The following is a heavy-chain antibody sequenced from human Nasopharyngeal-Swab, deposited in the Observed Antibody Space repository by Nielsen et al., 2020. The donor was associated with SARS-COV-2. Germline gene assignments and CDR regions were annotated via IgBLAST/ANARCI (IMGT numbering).Heavy chain of an antibody. V-gene: IGHV3-48*03. CDR3: ARGGSSWPHWYFDL. J-gene: IGHJ2*01. Sequence: VRERPGKGLEWVSYSGVTGSTRYYADSLRGRFTISRDNAKNSLYLQMNSLRAEDTAVYYCARGGSSWPHWYFDLWGRGTLVTVSS. CDR2: SGVTGSTR. D-gene: IGHD6-13*01.